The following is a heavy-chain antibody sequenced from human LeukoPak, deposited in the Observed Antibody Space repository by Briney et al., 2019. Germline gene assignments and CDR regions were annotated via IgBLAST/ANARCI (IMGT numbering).Heavy chain of an antibody. Sequence: QPGGSLRLSCAASGFTFSSYAMHWVRQAPGKGLEWVAVISYDGSNKYYADSVKGRFTISRDNSKNTLYLQMNSLRAEDTSVYYCAKSNWNSPGIWGQGTMVTVSS. J-gene: IGHJ3*02. V-gene: IGHV3-30*18. D-gene: IGHD1-20*01. CDR1: GFTFSSYA. CDR2: ISYDGSNK. CDR3: AKSNWNSPGI.